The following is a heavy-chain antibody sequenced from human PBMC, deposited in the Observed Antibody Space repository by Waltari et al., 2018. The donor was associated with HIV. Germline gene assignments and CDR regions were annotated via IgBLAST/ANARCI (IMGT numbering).Heavy chain of an antibody. CDR3: ARDPIYCSSTSCYTHFDY. D-gene: IGHD2-2*02. CDR2: IWYDGSNK. Sequence: QVQLVESGGGVVQPGRSLRLSCAASGFTFSSYGMPWVLQAPGKGLEWVAVIWYDGSNKYYADSVKGRFTISRDNSKNTLYLQMNSLRAEDTAVYYCARDPIYCSSTSCYTHFDYWGQGTLVTVSS. V-gene: IGHV3-33*01. CDR1: GFTFSSYG. J-gene: IGHJ4*02.